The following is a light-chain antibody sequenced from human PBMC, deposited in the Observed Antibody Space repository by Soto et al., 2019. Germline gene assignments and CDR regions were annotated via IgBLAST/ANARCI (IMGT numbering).Light chain of an antibody. CDR3: GAWDTSLTTVL. V-gene: IGLV1-51*01. CDR2: DNH. J-gene: IGLJ2*01. CDR1: RSNIGHNY. Sequence: QSVLTQPPSVSAAPGQKVTISCSGSRSNIGHNYVSWYQHLPGTAPKLLIYDNHKRPSGIPDRFSGSQSGTSATLGITGLQTGDEVDYYCGAWDTSLTTVLFGGGTKLTVL.